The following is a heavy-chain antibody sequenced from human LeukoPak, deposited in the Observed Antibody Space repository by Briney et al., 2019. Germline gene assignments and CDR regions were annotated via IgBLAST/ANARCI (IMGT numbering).Heavy chain of an antibody. CDR1: GGSISLYY. J-gene: IGHJ4*02. CDR3: TRGKALSGTYYYYFDY. V-gene: IGHV4-4*07. D-gene: IGHD1-26*01. Sequence: SDTLTLPCTVSGGSISLYYWSWTRQSAGKGLEWIGRVHTSESTSYNPSLKSRVTVSVDTSKNQSSLKLSSVTAADTAVYYCTRGKALSGTYYYYFDYWGQGTLVTVSS. CDR2: VHTSEST.